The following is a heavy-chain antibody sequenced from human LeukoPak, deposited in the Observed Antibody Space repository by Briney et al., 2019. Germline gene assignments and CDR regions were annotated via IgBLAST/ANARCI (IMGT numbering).Heavy chain of an antibody. J-gene: IGHJ3*02. D-gene: IGHD2-21*02. Sequence: SETLSLTCAVYGGSFSGYYWSWIRQPPGKGLEWIGEINHSGSTNYNPSLKSRVTISVDTSKNQFSLKVGSVTAADTALYYCARTVVTTTSAFDIWGQGTMVTVSS. CDR1: GGSFSGYY. CDR2: INHSGST. V-gene: IGHV4-34*01. CDR3: ARTVVTTTSAFDI.